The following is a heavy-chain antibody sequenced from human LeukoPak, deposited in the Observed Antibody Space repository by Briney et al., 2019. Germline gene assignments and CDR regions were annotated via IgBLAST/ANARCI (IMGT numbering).Heavy chain of an antibody. CDR1: GYSFSSYT. V-gene: IGHV1-18*04. CDR2: ISGHDGNT. J-gene: IGHJ4*02. CDR3: ARDGRYNLNYADY. D-gene: IGHD1-20*01. Sequence: ASVKVSCKASGYSFSSYTITWVRQAPGQGLEWMGWISGHDGNTRYSQRFQDRITMATDTSTSTAYMEVRSLRSDDTAVYYCARDGRYNLNYADYWGQGTLVTVSS.